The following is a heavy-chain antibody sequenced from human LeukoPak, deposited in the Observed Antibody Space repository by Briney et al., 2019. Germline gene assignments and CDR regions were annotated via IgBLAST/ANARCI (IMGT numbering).Heavy chain of an antibody. CDR1: GYTFTSYA. D-gene: IGHD3-22*01. Sequence: ASVKVSCKASGYTFTSYAISWVRQAPGQGLEWMGGIIPIFGTANYAQKFQGRVTITADESTSTAYMELSSLRSEDTAVYYCASSADSSGYSCYYWGQGTLVTVSS. V-gene: IGHV1-69*13. CDR3: ASSADSSGYSCYY. CDR2: IIPIFGTA. J-gene: IGHJ4*02.